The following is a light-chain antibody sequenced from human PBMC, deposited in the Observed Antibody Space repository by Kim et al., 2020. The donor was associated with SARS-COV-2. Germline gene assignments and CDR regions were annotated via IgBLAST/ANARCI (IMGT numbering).Light chain of an antibody. J-gene: IGLJ2*01. CDR2: YDS. Sequence: APGKTASITCGGNTIGSKSVHWYQQKPGQAPVLVIYYDSDRPSGIPERFSGSNSGNTATLTISRVEAGDEADYYCQVWDSSSDHVVFGGGTQLTVL. CDR1: TIGSKS. V-gene: IGLV3-21*04. CDR3: QVWDSSSDHVV.